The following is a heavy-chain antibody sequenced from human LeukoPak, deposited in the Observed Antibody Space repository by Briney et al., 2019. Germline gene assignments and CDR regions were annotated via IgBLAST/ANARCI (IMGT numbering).Heavy chain of an antibody. V-gene: IGHV5-10-1*01. D-gene: IGHD5-12*01. CDR3: ASFRGYSGYDDDY. CDR1: GSSFTSYW. CDR2: IDPSDSYT. J-gene: IGHJ4*02. Sequence: GESLKISCKGSGSSFTSYWISWVRQLPGKGLEWMGRIDPSDSYTNYSPSFQGHVTISADKSISTAYLQWSSLKASDTAMYYCASFRGYSGYDDDYWGQGTLVTVSS.